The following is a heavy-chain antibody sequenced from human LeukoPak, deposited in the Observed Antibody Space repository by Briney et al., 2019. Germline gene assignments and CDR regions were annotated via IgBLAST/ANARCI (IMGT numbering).Heavy chain of an antibody. CDR3: ARESSLGYYDSSGYYFTDY. D-gene: IGHD3-22*01. V-gene: IGHV4-31*03. J-gene: IGHJ4*02. CDR1: GGSISSGGYY. Sequence: SQTLSLTCTVSGGSISSGGYYWSWIRQHPGKGLEWIGYIYYSGSTYYNPSLKSRVTISVDTSKNQFSLKLSSVTAADTAVYYCARESSLGYYDSSGYYFTDYWGQGTLVTVSS. CDR2: IYYSGST.